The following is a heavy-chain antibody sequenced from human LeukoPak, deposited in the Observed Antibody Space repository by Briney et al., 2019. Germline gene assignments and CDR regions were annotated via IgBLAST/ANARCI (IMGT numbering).Heavy chain of an antibody. Sequence: PGGSLRLSCAASGFTFSSHWMHWVRQDPGKGPVWVSSMNRDGSSTMYADSVKGRFTNSRDNAKNTLYLQMNSLRVEDTAVYYCARGSKHTSSGYVDYWGQGTLVTVSS. J-gene: IGHJ4*02. CDR1: GFTFSSHW. D-gene: IGHD6-13*01. CDR2: MNRDGSST. V-gene: IGHV3-74*03. CDR3: ARGSKHTSSGYVDY.